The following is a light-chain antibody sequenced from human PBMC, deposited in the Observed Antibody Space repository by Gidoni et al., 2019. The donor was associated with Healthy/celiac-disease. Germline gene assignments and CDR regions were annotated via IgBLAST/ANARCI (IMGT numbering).Light chain of an antibody. CDR3: CSYAGSSTHVV. V-gene: IGLV2-23*01. Sequence: QSALTQPASVSVSPGQSITISCTGTSSDVGIYNLVSWYQQHPGKAPKLMIYEGSKRPSGVSNRFAGSKSGNTASLTISGLQAEDEADYYCCSYAGSSTHVVFGGGTKLTVL. CDR2: EGS. J-gene: IGLJ2*01. CDR1: SSDVGIYNL.